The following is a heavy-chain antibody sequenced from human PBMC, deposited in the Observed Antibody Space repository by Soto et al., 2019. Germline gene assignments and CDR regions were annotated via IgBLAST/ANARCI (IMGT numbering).Heavy chain of an antibody. V-gene: IGHV3-53*01. CDR3: AREGDTAMVNYFDY. Sequence: EVQLVESGGGLIQPGGSLRLSCAASGFTVSSNYMSWVRQAPGKGLEWVSVIYSGGSTYYADSVKGRFTISRDNSKNTLYLQMNSLRAEDTAVYYCAREGDTAMVNYFDYWGQGTLVTVSS. J-gene: IGHJ4*02. CDR2: IYSGGST. CDR1: GFTVSSNY. D-gene: IGHD5-18*01.